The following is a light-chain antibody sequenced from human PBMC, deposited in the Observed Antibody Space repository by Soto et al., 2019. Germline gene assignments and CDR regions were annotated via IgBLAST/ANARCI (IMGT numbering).Light chain of an antibody. J-gene: IGKJ1*01. V-gene: IGKV1-27*01. CDR2: AAS. CDR1: QGISNY. Sequence: DIQMTQSPSSLSASVGDRVTITCRASQGISNYLAWYQQKPGKVPKLLIYAASTRATGFPARFSGSGSGTEFTLTISSLQSEDFAAYYCQQYKDWPHTFGQGTKVDIK. CDR3: QQYKDWPHT.